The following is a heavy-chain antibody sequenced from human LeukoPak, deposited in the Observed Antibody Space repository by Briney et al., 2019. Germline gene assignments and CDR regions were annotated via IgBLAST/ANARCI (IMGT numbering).Heavy chain of an antibody. CDR1: AYTFSNFG. Sequence: GASVKVSCKASAYTFSNFGISWVRQAPGQGLEWMGWISPYNGNTDYAQKFQGRLTMTTDTSTSTAYMELRSLTSDDTAVYYCARDLYRGYDSAAFWGQGTLVTVSS. D-gene: IGHD3-3*01. V-gene: IGHV1-18*04. CDR3: ARDLYRGYDSAAF. CDR2: ISPYNGNT. J-gene: IGHJ4*02.